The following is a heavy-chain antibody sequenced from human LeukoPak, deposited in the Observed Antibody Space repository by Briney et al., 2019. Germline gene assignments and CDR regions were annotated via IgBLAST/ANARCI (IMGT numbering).Heavy chain of an antibody. V-gene: IGHV3-48*03. Sequence: GGSLRLCFSASGFAFYSYEMNWVRQAPGKGLEWISYISTSDITTYYANSVKGRFAISRDNAKNSLFLQMNSLRADDTAVYYCVRSDWAYWGQGTLVTVSS. CDR1: GFAFYSYE. CDR3: VRSDWAY. D-gene: IGHD3-9*01. J-gene: IGHJ4*02. CDR2: ISTSDITT.